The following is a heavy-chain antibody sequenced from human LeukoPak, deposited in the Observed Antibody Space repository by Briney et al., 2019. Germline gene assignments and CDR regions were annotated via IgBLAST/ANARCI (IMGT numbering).Heavy chain of an antibody. V-gene: IGHV5-10-1*01. D-gene: IGHD1-26*01. CDR1: GYSFTSHW. J-gene: IGHJ6*02. CDR3: ARHMGGYYGPPRGMDV. CDR2: IAPSDSYT. Sequence: GESLKISCKGSGYSFTSHWISWVRQMPGKGLEWMGRIAPSDSYTNYRPSFQGHVTISADKSISTAYLQWSSLKASDTAMYYCARHMGGYYGPPRGMDVWGQGTTVTVSS.